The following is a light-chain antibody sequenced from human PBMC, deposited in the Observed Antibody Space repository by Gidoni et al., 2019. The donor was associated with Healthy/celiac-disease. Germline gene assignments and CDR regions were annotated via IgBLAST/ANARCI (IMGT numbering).Light chain of an antibody. CDR3: QQRSNWPRQWT. CDR2: DAS. V-gene: IGKV3-11*01. J-gene: IGKJ1*01. CDR1: QSVSSY. Sequence: IVLTQSPATLPLSPGERATLSCRASQSVSSYLAWYQQKPGQAPRLLIYDASNRATGIPARFSGSGSGTDFTLTISSLEPEDFAVYYCQQRSNWPRQWTFXXXTKVEIK.